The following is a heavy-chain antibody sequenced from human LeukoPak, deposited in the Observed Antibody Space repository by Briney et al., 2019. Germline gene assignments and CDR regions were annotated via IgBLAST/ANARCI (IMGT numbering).Heavy chain of an antibody. V-gene: IGHV4-59*01. Sequence: PSETLSLTCTVSGGSISSYYWSWIRQPPGKGLEWIGYIYYSGSTNYNPSLKSRVTISVDTSKNQFSLKLSSVTAADTAVYYCARDGPSGNTILGTSSPYYYYMDVWGKGTTVTVSS. CDR1: GGSISSYY. CDR3: ARDGPSGNTILGTSSPYYYYMDV. D-gene: IGHD3-3*01. CDR2: IYYSGST. J-gene: IGHJ6*03.